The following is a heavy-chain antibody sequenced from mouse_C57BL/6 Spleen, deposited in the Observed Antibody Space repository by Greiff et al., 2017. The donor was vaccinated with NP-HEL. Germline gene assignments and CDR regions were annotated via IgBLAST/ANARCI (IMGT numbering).Heavy chain of an antibody. V-gene: IGHV1-54*01. D-gene: IGHD2-3*01. CDR2: INPGSGGT. J-gene: IGHJ2*01. CDR3: ARSGDGYDY. CDR1: GYAFTNYL. Sequence: QVQLKQSGAELVRPGTSVKVSCKASGYAFTNYLIEWVKQRPGQGLEWIGVINPGSGGTNYNETFKGKATLTADKSSSTAYMQLSSLTSEDSAVYFCARSGDGYDYWGQGTTLTVSS.